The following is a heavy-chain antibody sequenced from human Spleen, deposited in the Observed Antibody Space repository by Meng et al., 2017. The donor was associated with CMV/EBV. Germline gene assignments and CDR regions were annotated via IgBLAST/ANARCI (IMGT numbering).Heavy chain of an antibody. J-gene: IGHJ4*02. Sequence: GGSLRLSCKGSGYTFTSYWIGWVRQMPGKGLEWMGIIYPGDSDTRYSPSFQGQVTISADKSISTAYLQWSSLKASDTAMYYCARLDYDSSGHGVDYWGQGILVTVSS. CDR3: ARLDYDSSGHGVDY. V-gene: IGHV5-51*01. CDR2: IYPGDSDT. D-gene: IGHD3-22*01. CDR1: GYTFTSYW.